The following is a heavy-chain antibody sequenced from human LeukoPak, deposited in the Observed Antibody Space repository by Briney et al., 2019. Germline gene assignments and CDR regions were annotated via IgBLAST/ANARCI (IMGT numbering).Heavy chain of an antibody. V-gene: IGHV3-23*01. Sequence: GGSLRLSCAASGFTFTSYAMSWVRQAPGKGLEWVSSISGSGTGTYYADSVKGRFTISRDNSKNTLYLQMNSLRAEDTAVYYCAKNGVYYDSSGYYRASYGMDVWGQGTTVTVSS. J-gene: IGHJ6*02. D-gene: IGHD3-22*01. CDR3: AKNGVYYDSSGYYRASYGMDV. CDR1: GFTFTSYA. CDR2: ISGSGTGT.